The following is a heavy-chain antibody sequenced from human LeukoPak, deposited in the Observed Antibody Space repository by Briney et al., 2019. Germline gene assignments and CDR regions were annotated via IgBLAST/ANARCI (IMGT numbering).Heavy chain of an antibody. J-gene: IGHJ4*02. D-gene: IGHD6-13*01. Sequence: GGSLRLSCAASGFIFSTYSMNWVRQAPGKGLEWVSYISSSGTTIYYPDSVKGRFTISRDNAKYSLYLQMNSMRDEDTAVYYCGRVIAGAIDYWGQGTLVTVSS. CDR3: GRVIAGAIDY. CDR2: ISSSGTTI. CDR1: GFIFSTYS. V-gene: IGHV3-48*02.